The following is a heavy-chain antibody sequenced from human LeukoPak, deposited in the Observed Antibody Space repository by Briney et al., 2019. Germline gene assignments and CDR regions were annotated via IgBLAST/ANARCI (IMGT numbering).Heavy chain of an antibody. Sequence: PGGSLRLSCAASGFTFSDHYMDWVRQAPGKGLEWVGRTRNKANSYTTEYAASVKGRFTISRDDSKNSLYLQMNSLKTEDTAVYYCARDRCSGGSCDSSAEYYQHWGLGTLVTVSS. CDR2: TRNKANSYTT. D-gene: IGHD2-15*01. CDR3: ARDRCSGGSCDSSAEYYQH. J-gene: IGHJ1*01. V-gene: IGHV3-72*01. CDR1: GFTFSDHY.